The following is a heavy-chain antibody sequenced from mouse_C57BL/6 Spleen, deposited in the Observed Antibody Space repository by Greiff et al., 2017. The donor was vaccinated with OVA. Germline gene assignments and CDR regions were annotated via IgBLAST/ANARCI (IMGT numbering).Heavy chain of an antibody. CDR1: GYTFTDYY. V-gene: IGHV1-19*01. J-gene: IGHJ1*03. CDR2: INPYNGGT. CDR3: ARIFYWYFDV. Sequence: EVKLQESGPVLVKPGASVKMSCKASGYTFTDYYMNWVKQSHGKSLEWIGVINPYNGGTSYNQKFKGKATLTVDKSSSTAYMELNSLTSEDSAVYYCARIFYWYFDVWGTGTTVTVSS.